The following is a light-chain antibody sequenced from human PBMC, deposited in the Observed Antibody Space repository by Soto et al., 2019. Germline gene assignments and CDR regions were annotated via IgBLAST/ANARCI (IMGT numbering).Light chain of an antibody. CDR1: QSVSSY. CDR2: GVS. J-gene: IGKJ5*01. Sequence: EIVLTQSPATLSLSPGERATLSSRASQSVSSYFAWYQQKPGQAPKFLIYGVSSRATGIPDRFSGSGSGTDFTLTISRLEPEDFAVYHCQQYGSSPLITFGQGTRLEIK. V-gene: IGKV3-20*01. CDR3: QQYGSSPLIT.